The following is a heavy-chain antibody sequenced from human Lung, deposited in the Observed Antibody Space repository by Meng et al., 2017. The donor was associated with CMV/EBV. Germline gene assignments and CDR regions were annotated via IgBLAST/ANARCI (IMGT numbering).Heavy chain of an antibody. V-gene: IGHV4-4*02. CDR3: ARADKVRFDY. J-gene: IGHJ4*02. Sequence: VALQASVPGLVKSSGSLSLTCAVSGGSMGSTNWWSWVRQPPGKGLEWIGEIYHSGSTNYNPSLKSRVSISVDKSKNQFSLKLSSVTAADTAVYYCARADKVRFDYWGQGTLVTVSS. CDR1: GGSMGSTNW. CDR2: IYHSGST.